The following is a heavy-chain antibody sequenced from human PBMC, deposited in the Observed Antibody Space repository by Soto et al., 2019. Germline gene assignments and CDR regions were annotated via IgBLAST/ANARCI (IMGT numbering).Heavy chain of an antibody. J-gene: IGHJ6*02. V-gene: IGHV3-23*01. Sequence: EVQLWESGGGLVQPGGSLRLSCAASGCTLSSYAMKWVRQAPGKGLEWVSLIGESGTPTYYADSVKGRFTISRDNSGNMLFLEMYSLRAEDTAVYYCARYIPGVRYYGMDVWGQGTTVTVSS. D-gene: IGHD2-2*01. CDR2: IGESGTPT. CDR1: GCTLSSYA. CDR3: ARYIPGVRYYGMDV.